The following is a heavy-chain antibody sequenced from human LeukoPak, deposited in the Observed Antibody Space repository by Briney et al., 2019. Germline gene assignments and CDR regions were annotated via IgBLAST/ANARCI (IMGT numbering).Heavy chain of an antibody. CDR3: LRGDSRDF. J-gene: IGHJ4*02. CDR1: GFAFSTYT. CDR2: INSGGTTT. Sequence: GGSLGLSCAACGFAFSTYTMNWARQAPGKGLEWVASINSGGTTTHYAFSLKGRFTISRDNAQNVLYLQMNGLRGDDAAVYYCLRGDSRDFWGQGTLVTVSS. D-gene: IGHD3-22*01. V-gene: IGHV3-21*06.